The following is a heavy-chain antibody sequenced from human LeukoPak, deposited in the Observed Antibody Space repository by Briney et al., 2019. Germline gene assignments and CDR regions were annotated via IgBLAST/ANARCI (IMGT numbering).Heavy chain of an antibody. J-gene: IGHJ4*02. V-gene: IGHV3-30-3*01. CDR3: ASLAPRGG. CDR1: GFTFSSYA. CDR2: ISYDGSNK. D-gene: IGHD3-16*01. Sequence: GRSLRLSCAASGFTFSSYAMHWVRQAPGKGLEWVAVISYDGSNKYYADSVKGRFTISRDNSKNTLYLQMNSLRAEDTAVYYCASLAPRGGWGQGTLVTVSS.